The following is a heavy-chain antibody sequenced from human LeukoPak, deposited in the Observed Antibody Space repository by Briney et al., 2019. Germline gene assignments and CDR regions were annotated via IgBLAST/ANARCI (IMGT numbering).Heavy chain of an antibody. J-gene: IGHJ4*02. D-gene: IGHD3-22*01. CDR3: ARGSYYDSSGSYYFDY. V-gene: IGHV4-31*03. CDR2: IYYSGST. CDR1: GGSISSGGYY. Sequence: SETLSLTCTVSGGSISSGGYYWNWIRQHPGKGLECIGYIYYSGSTYYNPSLKSRVTISVDTSKNQFSLKLSSVTAADTAVYYCARGSYYDSSGSYYFDYWGQGTLVTVSS.